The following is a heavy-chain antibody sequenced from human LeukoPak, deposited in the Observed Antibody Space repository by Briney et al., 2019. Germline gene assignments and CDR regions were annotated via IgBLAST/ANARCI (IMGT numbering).Heavy chain of an antibody. J-gene: IGHJ4*02. D-gene: IGHD5-18*01. CDR2: ISSSSSYI. CDR1: GFTFSSYS. Sequence: GGSLRLSCAASGFTFSSYSMNWVRQAPGKGLEWVSSISSSSSYIYYADSVKGRFTISRDNAKNSLYLQMNSLRAEDTAVYYCARPEGAGYSYGKYYFDYWGQGTLVTVSS. CDR3: ARPEGAGYSYGKYYFDY. V-gene: IGHV3-21*01.